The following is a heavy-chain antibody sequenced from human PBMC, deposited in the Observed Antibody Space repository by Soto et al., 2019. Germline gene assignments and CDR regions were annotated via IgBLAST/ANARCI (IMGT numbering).Heavy chain of an antibody. CDR3: AKPLGDFWSGYLAFDY. V-gene: IGHV3-23*01. Sequence: GGSLRLSCAASGFTFSSNAMSWVRQAPGKGLEWVSIISGSGDASYYAASVTGRFTISRDNSKSTVYLQMNSLRAEDTAVYYCAKPLGDFWSGYLAFDYWGQGTLVTVSS. J-gene: IGHJ4*02. D-gene: IGHD3-3*01. CDR2: ISGSGDAS. CDR1: GFTFSSNA.